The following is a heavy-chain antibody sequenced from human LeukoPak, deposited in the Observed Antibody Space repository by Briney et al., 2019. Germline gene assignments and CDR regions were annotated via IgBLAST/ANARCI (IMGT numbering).Heavy chain of an antibody. Sequence: SETLSLTCTVSGGSICSSSYYWGWIRQPPGKGLEWIGSIYYSGSTYYNPSLKSRVTISVDTSKNQFSLKLSSVTAADTAVYYCASPPSIMITFGGVIDPYYFDYWGQGTLVTVSS. CDR1: GGSICSSSYY. D-gene: IGHD3-16*02. V-gene: IGHV4-39*01. CDR3: ASPPSIMITFGGVIDPYYFDY. CDR2: IYYSGST. J-gene: IGHJ4*02.